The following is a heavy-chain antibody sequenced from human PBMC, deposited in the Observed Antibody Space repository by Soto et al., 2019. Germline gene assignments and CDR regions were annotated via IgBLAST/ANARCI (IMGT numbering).Heavy chain of an antibody. V-gene: IGHV3-21*04. Sequence: AGGSLRLSCAASGFTFSSYSMNWVRQAPGKGLEWVSSISSSSSYIYYADSVKGRFTISRDNSKNTLFLQMNSLRAEDTAVYYCASFTLTGNWFDPWGQGTLVTVSS. D-gene: IGHD7-27*01. CDR1: GFTFSSYS. CDR2: ISSSSSYI. J-gene: IGHJ5*02. CDR3: ASFTLTGNWFDP.